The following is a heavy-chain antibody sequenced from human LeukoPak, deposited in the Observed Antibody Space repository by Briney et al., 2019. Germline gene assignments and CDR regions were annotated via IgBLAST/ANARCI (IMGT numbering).Heavy chain of an antibody. CDR2: IYSGGST. CDR1: GFTFTNLA. CDR3: ARDGFSSGYPYDAFDI. Sequence: PGGSLRLSCVASGFTFTNLAMSWVRQAPGKGLEWVSVIYSGGSTYYADSVKGRFTISRDNSKNTLYLQMNSLRAEDTAVYYCARDGFSSGYPYDAFDIWGQGTMVTVSS. V-gene: IGHV3-53*01. D-gene: IGHD3-22*01. J-gene: IGHJ3*02.